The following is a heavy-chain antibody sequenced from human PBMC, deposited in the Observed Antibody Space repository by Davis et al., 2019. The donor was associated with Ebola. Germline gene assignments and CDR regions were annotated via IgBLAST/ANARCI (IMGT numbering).Heavy chain of an antibody. V-gene: IGHV1-2*04. D-gene: IGHD6-6*01. CDR2: INPNSGGT. CDR1: GYTFTGYY. J-gene: IGHJ6*02. Sequence: ASVKVSCKASGYTFTGYYMHWVRQAPGQGLEWMGWINPNSGGTNYAQKFQGWVTMTRDTSISTAYMELSRLRSADTAVYYCARESRAARRTYYGMDVWGQGTTVTVSS. CDR3: ARESRAARRTYYGMDV.